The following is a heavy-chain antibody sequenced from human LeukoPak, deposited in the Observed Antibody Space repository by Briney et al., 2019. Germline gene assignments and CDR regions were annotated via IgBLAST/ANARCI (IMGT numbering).Heavy chain of an antibody. Sequence: PGGSLRLSCAPSGFTVSSNYMSWVRQAPGKGLEWVSVIYSGGSTYYADSVKGRFTISRDNSKNTLYLQMNSLRAEDTAVYYCASLYYDILTGYSEYFQHWGQGTLVTVSS. D-gene: IGHD3-9*01. CDR1: GFTVSSNY. V-gene: IGHV3-53*01. CDR2: IYSGGST. CDR3: ASLYYDILTGYSEYFQH. J-gene: IGHJ1*01.